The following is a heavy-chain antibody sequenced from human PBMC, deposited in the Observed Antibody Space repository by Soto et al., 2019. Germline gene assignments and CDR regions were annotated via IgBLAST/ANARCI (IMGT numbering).Heavy chain of an antibody. CDR3: ARVYYYYYYMEV. J-gene: IGHJ6*03. CDR1: GFTVSSNY. Sequence: EVQLVESGGGLVQPGGSLRLSCAASGFTVSSNYMSWFRQAPGKGLEWVSVIYSGGSTYYADSVKGRFTSSRHNSKNTLYLQMNSLRAEDTAVYYCARVYYYYYYMEVWVKGTTVTVSS. CDR2: IYSGGST. V-gene: IGHV3-53*04.